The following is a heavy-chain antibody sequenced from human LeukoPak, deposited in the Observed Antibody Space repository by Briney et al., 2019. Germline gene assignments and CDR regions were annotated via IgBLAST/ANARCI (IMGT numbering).Heavy chain of an antibody. CDR2: IYYSGST. CDR1: GGSISSSSYY. J-gene: IGHJ4*02. Sequence: SETLSLTCTVSGGSISSSSYYWGWIRQPPGKGLEWIGSIYYSGSTYYNPSLKSRVTISVDTSKNQFSLKLSSVTAADTAVYYCASGYCYDSSPAHWGQGTLVTVSS. V-gene: IGHV4-39*07. CDR3: ASGYCYDSSPAH. D-gene: IGHD3-22*01.